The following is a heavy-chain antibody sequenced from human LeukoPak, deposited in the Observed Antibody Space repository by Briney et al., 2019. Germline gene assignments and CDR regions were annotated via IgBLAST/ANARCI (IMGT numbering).Heavy chain of an antibody. J-gene: IGHJ4*02. CDR3: ARVPPGYDSSGYSDY. CDR2: ISSSSSYI. Sequence: PGGSLRLSCAASGFTFSSYSMNWVRQAPGKGLEWVSSISSSSSYIYYADSVKGRFTISRDNAKNSLYLQMNSLRAEDTAVYYCARVPPGYDSSGYSDYWGQGTLVTVSS. CDR1: GFTFSSYS. V-gene: IGHV3-21*01. D-gene: IGHD3-22*01.